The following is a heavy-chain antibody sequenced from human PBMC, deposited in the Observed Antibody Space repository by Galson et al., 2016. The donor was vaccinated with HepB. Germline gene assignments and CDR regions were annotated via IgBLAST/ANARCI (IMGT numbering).Heavy chain of an antibody. CDR2: IIPMFGTT. D-gene: IGHD2-8*01. Sequence: SVKVSCKASGGTFRSFAINWVRQAPGQGLAWMGGIIPMFGTTNDAQKFQGRVTITADESTSTAYMELSSLRSEDTAVYYCVRRVYRIQAPNYYYYGMDVWGQGTTVTVSS. J-gene: IGHJ6*02. CDR3: VRRVYRIQAPNYYYYGMDV. CDR1: GGTFRSFA. V-gene: IGHV1-69*13.